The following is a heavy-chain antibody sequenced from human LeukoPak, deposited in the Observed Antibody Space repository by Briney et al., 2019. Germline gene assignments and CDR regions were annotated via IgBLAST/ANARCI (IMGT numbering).Heavy chain of an antibody. Sequence: ASVTVSCTASGYTFTDYYIHWVQQAPGKGPEWMGRVDPEDGETIYADKLQGRVTISADTSTDTAYMELSSLRSEDTAVYYCATGYDYVWGSYRCDWGQGALVTVSS. CDR2: VDPEDGET. D-gene: IGHD3-16*02. J-gene: IGHJ4*02. CDR3: ATGYDYVWGSYRCD. CDR1: GYTFTDYY. V-gene: IGHV1-69-2*01.